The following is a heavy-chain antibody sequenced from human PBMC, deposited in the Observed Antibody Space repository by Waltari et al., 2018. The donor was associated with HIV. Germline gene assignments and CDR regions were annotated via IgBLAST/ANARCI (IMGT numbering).Heavy chain of an antibody. CDR1: GCTVSTFD. J-gene: IGHJ4*02. CDR3: ARSLPEDPIDH. CDR2: IDVGGDT. V-gene: IGHV3-13*01. Sequence: EVQLVESGGGLVQPGGSLRRACAASGCTVSTFDMPWVRQVTGKGLEWVSGIDVGGDTYYPESVKGRFTISRENAKNSLDLQMNSLRAEDTAVYFCARSLPEDPIDHWGQGIVVTVSS.